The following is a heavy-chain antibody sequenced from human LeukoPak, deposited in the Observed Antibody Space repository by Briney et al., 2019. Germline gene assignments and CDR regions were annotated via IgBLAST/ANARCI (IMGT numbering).Heavy chain of an antibody. J-gene: IGHJ4*02. V-gene: IGHV3-7*01. CDR1: GFTFSSYW. CDR3: ASMKAAAPQSDY. Sequence: GGSLRLSCAASGFTFSSYWMSWVRQAPGKGLEWVANIKQDGSEKYYVDSVKGRFTISRDNAKNSLYLQTNSLRAEDTAVYYCASMKAAAPQSDYWGQGTLVTVSS. D-gene: IGHD6-25*01. CDR2: IKQDGSEK.